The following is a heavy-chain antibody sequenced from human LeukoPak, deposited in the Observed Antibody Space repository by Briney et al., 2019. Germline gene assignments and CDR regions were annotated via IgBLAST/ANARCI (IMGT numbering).Heavy chain of an antibody. CDR3: ARDWRDSSGKFPNDAFDI. CDR1: GFTFSDNY. D-gene: IGHD3-22*01. J-gene: IGHJ3*02. V-gene: IGHV3-11*04. CDR2: ISSSGSI. Sequence: GGSLRLSCAASGFTFSDNYMSWIRQAPGKGLEWVSYISSSGSIYYADSVKGRFTISRDNTKNSLYLQMNSLRAEDTAVYYCARDWRDSSGKFPNDAFDIWGQGTMVTVSS.